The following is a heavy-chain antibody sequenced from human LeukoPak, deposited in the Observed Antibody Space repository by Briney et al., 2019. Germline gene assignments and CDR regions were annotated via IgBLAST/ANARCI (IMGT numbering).Heavy chain of an antibody. Sequence: GGSLRLSCASSGFTFSKHGMHWVRQAPGKGLEWVAVIYHDGTNKYYAHSVKGRFTISRDNSKNTLFLQMNSLRGEDTAVYFCAREDDGFDIWGQGRPVTVSS. J-gene: IGHJ3*02. V-gene: IGHV3-33*01. CDR2: IYHDGTNK. CDR3: AREDDGFDI. CDR1: GFTFSKHG.